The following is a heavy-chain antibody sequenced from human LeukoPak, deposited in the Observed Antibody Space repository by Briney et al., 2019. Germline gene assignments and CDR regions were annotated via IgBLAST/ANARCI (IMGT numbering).Heavy chain of an antibody. CDR3: AKAVRGYSSGWLENDY. CDR1: GFTFSSYW. CDR2: IKQDGSEK. D-gene: IGHD6-19*01. V-gene: IGHV3-7*03. Sequence: GSLRLSCAVSGFTFSSYWMSWVRQAPGKGLEWVANIKQDGSEKYYVDSVKGRFTISRDNAKNSLYLQMNSLRAEDTAVYYCAKAVRGYSSGWLENDYWGQGTLVTVSS. J-gene: IGHJ4*02.